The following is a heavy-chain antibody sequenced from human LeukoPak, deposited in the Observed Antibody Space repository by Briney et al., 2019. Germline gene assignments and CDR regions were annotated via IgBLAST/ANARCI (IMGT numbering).Heavy chain of an antibody. D-gene: IGHD1-14*01. V-gene: IGHV4-59*01. Sequence: SETLSLTCTVSGGSISSYYWSWIRQPPGKGLEWIGYIYYSGSTNYKPSLKSRVTISVDTSKNQFSLKLSSVTAADTAVYYCARVNSWTEEPDTGFDYWGQGILVTVSS. CDR3: ARVNSWTEEPDTGFDY. J-gene: IGHJ4*02. CDR2: IYYSGST. CDR1: GGSISSYY.